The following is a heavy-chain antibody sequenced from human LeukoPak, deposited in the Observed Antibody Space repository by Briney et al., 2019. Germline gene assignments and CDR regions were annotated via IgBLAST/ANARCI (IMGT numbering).Heavy chain of an antibody. CDR3: ARVGGDIVVVPAASNWLDP. D-gene: IGHD2-2*01. V-gene: IGHV3-11*01. CDR1: GFTFSDYY. CDR2: ISSSGSTI. Sequence: GGSLRLSCAASGFTFSDYYMSWIRQAPGKGLEWVSYISSSGSTIYYADSVKGRFTISRDNAKNSLYLQMNSLRAEDTAVYYCARVGGDIVVVPAASNWLDPWGQGTLVTVSS. J-gene: IGHJ5*02.